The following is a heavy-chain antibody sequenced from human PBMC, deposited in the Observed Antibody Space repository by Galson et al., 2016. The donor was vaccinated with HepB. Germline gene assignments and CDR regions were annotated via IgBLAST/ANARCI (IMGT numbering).Heavy chain of an antibody. Sequence: LRLSCAASGFTFSSYAMHWVRQAPGKGLEWVAVISDDGSKRYYADSVKGRFIVSRDNSKNRLYLQMNSLRREDTAVYFCARDHKRITIYGVVPTVSFHCDHWGQGTLVKVSS. D-gene: IGHD3-3*01. V-gene: IGHV3-30-3*01. J-gene: IGHJ4*02. CDR3: ARDHKRITIYGVVPTVSFHCDH. CDR1: GFTFSSYA. CDR2: ISDDGSKR.